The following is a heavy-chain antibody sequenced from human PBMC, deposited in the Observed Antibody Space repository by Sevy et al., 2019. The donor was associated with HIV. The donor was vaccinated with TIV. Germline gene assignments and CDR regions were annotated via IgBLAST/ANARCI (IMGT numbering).Heavy chain of an antibody. V-gene: IGHV1-2*06. D-gene: IGHD2-2*01. CDR2: FNPNSGDT. Sequence: ASVKVSCKASGYTFTDYYLIWVRQAPGQGLEWMGRFNPNSGDTNYAQKFQGRVTMTRDASINSAYMELSRLTSDDTAVYYCAREWGFAMANAFDIWGQGTMVTVSS. CDR1: GYTFTDYY. J-gene: IGHJ3*02. CDR3: AREWGFAMANAFDI.